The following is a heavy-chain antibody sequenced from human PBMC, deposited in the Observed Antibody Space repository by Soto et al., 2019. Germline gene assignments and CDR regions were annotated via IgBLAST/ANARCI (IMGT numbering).Heavy chain of an antibody. CDR2: IYSGGST. V-gene: IGHV3-53*01. CDR3: ARGIVGASRDYFDY. CDR1: GFSVSSNY. J-gene: IGHJ4*02. D-gene: IGHD1-26*01. Sequence: DVQLVESGGGLIQPGGSLRLSCAASGFSVSSNYMSWVRQAPGKGLEWVSFIYSGGSTYYADSVKGRFTISRDNSKNTLYLKMNSLRAEDTAVYYCARGIVGASRDYFDYWGQGTLVTVSS.